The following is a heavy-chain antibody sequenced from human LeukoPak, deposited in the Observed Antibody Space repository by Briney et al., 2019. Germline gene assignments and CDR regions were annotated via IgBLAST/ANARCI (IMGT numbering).Heavy chain of an antibody. CDR1: VFTFSSYA. D-gene: IGHD3-10*01. J-gene: IGHJ4*02. Sequence: GGSLRLSCAASVFTFSSYAMSWVRQAPGKGLEWVSDISGSGGSTYYADSVKGRFTISRDNSKNTLYLQMNSLRAEDTAVYYCAKAHTRITMVRGYFDYWGQGTLVTVSS. CDR3: AKAHTRITMVRGYFDY. CDR2: ISGSGGST. V-gene: IGHV3-23*01.